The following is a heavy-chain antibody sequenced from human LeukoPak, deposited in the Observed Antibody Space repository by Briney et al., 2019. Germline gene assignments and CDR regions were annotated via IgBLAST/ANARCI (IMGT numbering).Heavy chain of an antibody. D-gene: IGHD3-9*01. CDR3: ARDEVYYDILTGYYNHYFDY. CDR2: IYTSGST. V-gene: IGHV4-4*07. J-gene: IGHJ4*02. Sequence: SETLSLTCTVSGGSISSYYWSWIRQPAGKGLEWIGRIYTSGSTNYNPSLKSRVTMSVDTSKNQFSLKLSSVTAADTAVYYCARDEVYYDILTGYYNHYFDYWGQGTLVTVSS. CDR1: GGSISSYY.